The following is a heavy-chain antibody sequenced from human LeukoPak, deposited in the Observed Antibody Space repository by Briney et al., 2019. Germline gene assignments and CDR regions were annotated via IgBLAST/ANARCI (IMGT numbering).Heavy chain of an antibody. D-gene: IGHD2/OR15-2a*01. CDR2: MWYDGSNK. CDR3: AREGPRGNSQFDY. V-gene: IGHV3-33*01. CDR1: GFTFSSYG. J-gene: IGHJ4*02. Sequence: GGSLRLSCAASGFTFSSYGMHWVRQAPGKGLEWVALMWYDGSNKYYADSVKGRLTISRDNSKNTLYLQMNSLRAEDTAVYYCAREGPRGNSQFDYWGQGTLVTVSS.